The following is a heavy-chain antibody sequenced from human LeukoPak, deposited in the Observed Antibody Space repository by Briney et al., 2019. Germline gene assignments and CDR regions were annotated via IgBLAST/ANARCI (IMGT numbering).Heavy chain of an antibody. CDR2: FDPEDGET. J-gene: IGHJ4*02. D-gene: IGHD6-19*01. CDR3: ARVSGQGYSSGWYYFDY. CDR1: GYTFTSYD. Sequence: ASVKVSCKASGYTFTSYDINWVRQATGQGLEWMGGFDPEDGETIYAQKFQGRVTMTEDTSTDTAYMELSRLRSDDTAVYYCARVSGQGYSSGWYYFDYWGQGTLVTVSS. V-gene: IGHV1-24*01.